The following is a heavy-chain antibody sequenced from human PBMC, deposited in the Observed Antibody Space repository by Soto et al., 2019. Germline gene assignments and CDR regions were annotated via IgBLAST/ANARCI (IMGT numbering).Heavy chain of an antibody. Sequence: QVQLQESGPGLVKPSETLSLTCTVYDGSVSSGSYYWNWIRQPPGKGLEWIGFIYYSGSTHYNPSLQSRVTISVDTSRNQFSLRLSSVTAADPAIYYCARYRGSPTLAFDIWGQGTMVTVSS. V-gene: IGHV4-61*01. D-gene: IGHD3-10*01. CDR1: DGSVSSGSYY. CDR3: ARYRGSPTLAFDI. CDR2: IYYSGST. J-gene: IGHJ3*02.